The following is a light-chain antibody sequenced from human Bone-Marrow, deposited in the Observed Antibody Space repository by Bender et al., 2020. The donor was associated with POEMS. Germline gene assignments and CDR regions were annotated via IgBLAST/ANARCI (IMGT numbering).Light chain of an antibody. Sequence: QSALTQPPSASGSPGQSVTISCTGTSSDVGAYNYVSWYQQHPGKAPKLMIYEVSKRPSGVPDRFSGSKSGNTASLTVSGLQAEDEADYYCSSCAGSITVFGTGTKVTVL. J-gene: IGLJ1*01. CDR1: SSDVGAYNY. CDR3: SSCAGSITV. V-gene: IGLV2-8*01. CDR2: EVS.